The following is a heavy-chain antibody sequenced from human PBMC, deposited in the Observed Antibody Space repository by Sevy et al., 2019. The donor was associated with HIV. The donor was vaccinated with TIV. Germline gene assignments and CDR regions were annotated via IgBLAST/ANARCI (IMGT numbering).Heavy chain of an antibody. D-gene: IGHD2-2*01. CDR3: VIGDTPRLTGSGTRLKDQSLNYFHF. CDR1: GYTLSEVS. CDR2: FVPEDGEI. J-gene: IGHJ4*02. Sequence: GASVKVSCKVPGYTLSEVSMHWVRQAPGKGLEWKGGFVPEDGEIVYAQNFQGRVTVAEETLTDTAYLEVTNLGSEDTATYCCVIGDTPRLTGSGTRLKDQSLNYFHFWGQGTLVTVSS. V-gene: IGHV1-24*01.